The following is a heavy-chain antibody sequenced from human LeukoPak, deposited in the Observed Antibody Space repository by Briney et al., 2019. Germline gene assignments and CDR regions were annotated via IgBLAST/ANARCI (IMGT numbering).Heavy chain of an antibody. D-gene: IGHD3-10*01. CDR1: GYSFTSYW. J-gene: IGHJ5*02. CDR3: ARGGGIAMVRGAINWFDP. CDR2: IDPSDSYT. Sequence: GESLKISCKGSGYSFTSYWISWVRQMPGKGLEWVGRIDPSDSYTNYSPSFQGHVTISADKSISTAYLQWSSLKASDPAMYYCARGGGIAMVRGAINWFDPWGQGTLVTVSS. V-gene: IGHV5-10-1*01.